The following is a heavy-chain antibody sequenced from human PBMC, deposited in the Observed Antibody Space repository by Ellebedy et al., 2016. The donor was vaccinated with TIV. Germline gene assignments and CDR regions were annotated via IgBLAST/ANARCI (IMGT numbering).Heavy chain of an antibody. CDR1: GFTFSSYS. D-gene: IGHD2-21*01. Sequence: GESLKISCAASGFTFSSYSMNWVRQAPGKGLEWVSYISTSSNTIYYADSVKGRFIISRDNARNSVFLQMNSLTVEDTAVYYCARGRPIPSWGLGTLVTVSS. CDR2: ISTSSNTI. J-gene: IGHJ4*02. V-gene: IGHV3-48*04. CDR3: ARGRPIPS.